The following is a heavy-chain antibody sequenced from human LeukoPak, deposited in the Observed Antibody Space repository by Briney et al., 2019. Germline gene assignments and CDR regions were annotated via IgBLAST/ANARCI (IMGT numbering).Heavy chain of an antibody. CDR3: ATGFQTYYDFWS. CDR2: FDPEDGET. CDR1: GYTLTELS. J-gene: IGHJ4*02. D-gene: IGHD3-3*01. V-gene: IGHV1-24*01. Sequence: ASVKVSCKVSGYTLTELSMHWVRQAPGKGFEWMGGFDPEDGETIYAQKFQGRVTMTEDTSTDTAYMELSSLRSEDTAVYYCATGFQTYYDFWSWGQGTLVTVSS.